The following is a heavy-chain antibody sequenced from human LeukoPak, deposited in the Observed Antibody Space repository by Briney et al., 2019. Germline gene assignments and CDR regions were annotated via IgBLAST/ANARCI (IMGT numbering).Heavy chain of an antibody. D-gene: IGHD5-18*01. CDR3: ATRSGYSYRVY. J-gene: IGHJ4*02. Sequence: GGSLRLSCAASGFTFSSYWMTWVRQAPGKGLEWVSAISGSGGSTYYADSVKGRFTISRDNSKNTLYLQMNSLRAEDTAVYYCATRSGYSYRVYWGQGTLVTVSS. CDR1: GFTFSSYW. V-gene: IGHV3-23*01. CDR2: ISGSGGST.